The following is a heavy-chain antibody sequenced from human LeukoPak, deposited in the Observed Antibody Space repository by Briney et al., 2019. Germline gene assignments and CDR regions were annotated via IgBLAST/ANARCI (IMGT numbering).Heavy chain of an antibody. V-gene: IGHV3-7*01. CDR2: IKQDGSEK. D-gene: IGHD5-12*01. CDR1: GFTFSSYW. CDR3: ARAGGYASSWDY. J-gene: IGHJ4*02. Sequence: GGSLRLSCAASGFTFSSYWMSWVRQAPGKGLEWVANIKQDGSEKNYVDSVKGRFTISRDNAKNSLDLQMNSLRGDDTAVYYCARAGGYASSWDYWGQGTLVTVSS.